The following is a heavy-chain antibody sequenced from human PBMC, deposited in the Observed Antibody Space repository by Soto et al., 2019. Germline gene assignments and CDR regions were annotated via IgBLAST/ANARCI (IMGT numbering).Heavy chain of an antibody. J-gene: IGHJ4*02. CDR3: AREGGIVGATTVDY. D-gene: IGHD1-26*01. CDR1: GGSISSGDYY. V-gene: IGHV4-30-4*01. Sequence: SETLSLTCTVSGGSISSGDYYWSWIRQPPGKGLEWIGYIYYSGGTYYNPSLKSRVTISVDTSKNQFSLKLSSVTAADTAVYYCAREGGIVGATTVDYWGQGTLVTVSS. CDR2: IYYSGGT.